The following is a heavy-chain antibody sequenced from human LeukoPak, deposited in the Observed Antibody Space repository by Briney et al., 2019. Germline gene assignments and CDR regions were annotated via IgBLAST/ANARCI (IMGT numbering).Heavy chain of an antibody. CDR1: GGSISSGSYY. J-gene: IGHJ5*02. CDR2: IYTSGST. V-gene: IGHV4-61*02. D-gene: IGHD4-17*01. Sequence: SETLSLTCTVSGGSISSGSYYWSWIRQPAGKGLEWIGRIYTSGSTNHNPSLKSRVTISVDTSKNQFSLKLSSVTAADTAVYYCARDDYGDYHNWFDPWGQGTLVTVSS. CDR3: ARDDYGDYHNWFDP.